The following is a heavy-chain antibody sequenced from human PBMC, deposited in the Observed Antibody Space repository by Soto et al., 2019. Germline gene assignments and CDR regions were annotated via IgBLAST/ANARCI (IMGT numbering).Heavy chain of an antibody. D-gene: IGHD5-12*01. CDR2: IDPSDSYT. V-gene: IGHV5-10-1*01. Sequence: GESLKISCKCSGYSFTIYWISWVRQMPGKGLEWMGRIDPSDSYTNYSPSFQGHVTISADKSISTAYLQWSSLKASETAMYYCQSQSGYDILYYYYGMDVWGQGTTVTVSS. J-gene: IGHJ6*02. CDR3: QSQSGYDILYYYYGMDV. CDR1: GYSFTIYW.